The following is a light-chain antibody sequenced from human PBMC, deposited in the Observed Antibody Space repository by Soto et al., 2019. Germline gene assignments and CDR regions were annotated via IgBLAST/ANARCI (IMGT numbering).Light chain of an antibody. Sequence: QSVLTQPASVSGSPGQSITISCTGTSSDVGGYNYVSWFQHHPGKAPKLMIYEVSNRPSGVSNRFSGSKSGNTASLIISGLQAEDEADYYCSSFTSSSIPYVFGTGTKVTVL. CDR1: SSDVGGYNY. CDR3: SSFTSSSIPYV. J-gene: IGLJ1*01. CDR2: EVS. V-gene: IGLV2-14*01.